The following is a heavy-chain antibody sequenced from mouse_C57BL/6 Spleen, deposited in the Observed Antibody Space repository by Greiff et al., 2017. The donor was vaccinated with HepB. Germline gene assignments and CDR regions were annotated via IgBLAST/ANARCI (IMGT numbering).Heavy chain of an antibody. CDR2: IRNKANGYTT. CDR3: ARYTNWECYYFDY. V-gene: IGHV7-3*01. D-gene: IGHD4-1*01. J-gene: IGHJ2*01. CDR1: GFTFTDYY. Sequence: EVKLVESGGGLVQPGGSLSLSCAASGFTFTDYYMSWVRQPPGKALEWLGFIRNKANGYTTEYSASVKGRFTISRDNSQSILYLQMNALRAEDSATYYCARYTNWECYYFDYWGQGTTLTVSS.